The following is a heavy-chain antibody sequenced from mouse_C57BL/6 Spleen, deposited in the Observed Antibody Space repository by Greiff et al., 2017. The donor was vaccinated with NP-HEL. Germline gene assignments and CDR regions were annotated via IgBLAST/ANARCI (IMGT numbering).Heavy chain of an antibody. V-gene: IGHV1-66*01. D-gene: IGHD1-1*01. CDR3: ARENYGYAMDY. J-gene: IGHJ4*01. CDR1: GYSFTSYY. CDR2: IYPGSGNT. Sequence: QVQLQQSGPELVKPGASVKISCKASGYSFTSYYIHWVKQRPGQGLEWIGWIYPGSGNTKYNEKFKGKATLTADTSSSTADMQLSSLTSEDSAVYYCARENYGYAMDYWGQGTSVTVSS.